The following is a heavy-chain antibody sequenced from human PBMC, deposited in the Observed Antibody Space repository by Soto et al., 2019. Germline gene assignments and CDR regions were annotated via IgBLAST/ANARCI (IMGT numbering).Heavy chain of an antibody. J-gene: IGHJ5*02. V-gene: IGHV3-30-3*01. CDR2: ISYDGSNK. CDR1: GFTFSSYA. Sequence: QVQLVESGGGVVQPGRFLRFSCAASGFTFSSYAMHWVRQAPGKGLEWVAVISYDGSNKYYADSVKGRFTISRDNSKNTLYLQMNSLRAEDTAVYYCARDLTGMALSWFDPWGQGTLVTVSS. D-gene: IGHD1-20*01. CDR3: ARDLTGMALSWFDP.